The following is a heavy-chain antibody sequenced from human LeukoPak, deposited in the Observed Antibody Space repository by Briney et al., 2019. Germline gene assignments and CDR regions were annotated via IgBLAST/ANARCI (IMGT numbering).Heavy chain of an antibody. CDR3: ARVRSDILTGYRPYYYYYMDV. Sequence: GGSLRLSCAASGFTFSNAWMSWVRQAPGKGLEWVSVIYSGGSTYYADSVKGRFTISRDNSKNTLYLQMNSLRAEDTAVYYCARVRSDILTGYRPYYYYYMDVWGKGTTVTISS. V-gene: IGHV3-66*01. J-gene: IGHJ6*03. D-gene: IGHD3-9*01. CDR2: IYSGGST. CDR1: GFTFSNAW.